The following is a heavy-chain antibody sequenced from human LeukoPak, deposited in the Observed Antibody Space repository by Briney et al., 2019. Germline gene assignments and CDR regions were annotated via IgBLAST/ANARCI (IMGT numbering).Heavy chain of an antibody. D-gene: IGHD3-3*02. CDR1: GFTVSSNF. CDR2: IYNGGST. J-gene: IGHJ4*02. V-gene: IGHV3-53*04. CDR3: ARLYGTFLEWSPYFDY. Sequence: PGGSLRLSCAASGFTVSSNFMNWVRQAPGKGLEWVAVIYNGGSTYYADSVKGRFTISRHNSKNTLYLQMNSLRAEDTAVYYCARLYGTFLEWSPYFDYWGQGTLVTVSS.